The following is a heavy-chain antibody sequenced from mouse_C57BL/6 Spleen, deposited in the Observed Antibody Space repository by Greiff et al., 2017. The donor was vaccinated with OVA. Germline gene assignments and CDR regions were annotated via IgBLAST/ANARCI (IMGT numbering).Heavy chain of an antibody. J-gene: IGHJ3*01. CDR2: IYPSDSET. CDR3: ARRDYGSTCAY. V-gene: IGHV1-61*01. D-gene: IGHD1-1*01. CDR1: GYTFTSYW. Sequence: QVQLQQPGAELVRPGSSVKLSCKASGYTFTSYWMDWVKQRPGQGLEWIGNIYPSDSETPYNQKLKDKATLTVDKYSRTAYMQLSSLTSEDSAVSYCARRDYGSTCAYWGQGTLVTVSA.